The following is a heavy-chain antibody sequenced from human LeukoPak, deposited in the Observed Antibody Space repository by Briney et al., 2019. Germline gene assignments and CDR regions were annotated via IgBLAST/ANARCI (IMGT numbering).Heavy chain of an antibody. V-gene: IGHV4-34*01. J-gene: IGHJ4*02. CDR1: GGSFSGYY. Sequence: SETLSLTCAVYGGSFSGYYWSWIRQPPGKGLEWIGEINHSGSTNYNPSLKSRVTISVDTSKNQFSLKLSSVTAADTAVYYCARPSDIVATRYFDYWGQGTLVTVSS. CDR3: ARPSDIVATRYFDY. D-gene: IGHD5-12*01. CDR2: INHSGST.